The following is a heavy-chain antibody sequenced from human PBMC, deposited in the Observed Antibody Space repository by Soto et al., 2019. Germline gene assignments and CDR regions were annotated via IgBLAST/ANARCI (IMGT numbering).Heavy chain of an antibody. Sequence: GGSLSLSCAASGFTFSSYWMSWIRQAPGKGLEWVSNIRSSGSTIYYADSVKGRFTISRDNAKNSLYLQMNSLRAEDTAVYYCARVGPPLDYWGQGTLVTVSS. CDR1: GFTFSSYW. J-gene: IGHJ4*02. CDR2: IRSSGSTI. CDR3: ARVGPPLDY. V-gene: IGHV3-11*01.